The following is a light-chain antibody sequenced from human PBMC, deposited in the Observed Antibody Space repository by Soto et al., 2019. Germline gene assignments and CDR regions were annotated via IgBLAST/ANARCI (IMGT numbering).Light chain of an antibody. Sequence: QSVLTQPASVSGSPGQSITISCTGTSSDVGGYNYVSWYQQHLGKAPKLMIYEVSNRPSGVSNRFSGSKSGNTASLTISGLQAEDEADYYCSSYTSSSTPWVFGTGTKVTVL. CDR3: SSYTSSSTPWV. CDR1: SSDVGGYNY. CDR2: EVS. J-gene: IGLJ1*01. V-gene: IGLV2-14*01.